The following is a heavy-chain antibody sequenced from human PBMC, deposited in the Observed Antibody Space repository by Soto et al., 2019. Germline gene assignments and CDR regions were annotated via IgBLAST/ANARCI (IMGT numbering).Heavy chain of an antibody. Sequence: QVQLVESGGGVVQPGRSLRLSCAASGFTFRIYSMHWVRQSPGKGLEWVAVMWYDGTNKYYGESVKGRFTISRDNSENTLYLQMNSLRVEDTAVYYCAREATVGTKGGSFDIWGHGTLVTVSS. CDR1: GFTFRIYS. J-gene: IGHJ3*02. V-gene: IGHV3-33*01. D-gene: IGHD1-26*01. CDR3: AREATVGTKGGSFDI. CDR2: MWYDGTNK.